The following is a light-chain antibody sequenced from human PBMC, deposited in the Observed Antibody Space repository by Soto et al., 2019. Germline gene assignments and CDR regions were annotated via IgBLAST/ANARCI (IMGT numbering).Light chain of an antibody. J-gene: IGKJ4*01. V-gene: IGKV3-11*01. CDR2: DAS. Sequence: EIVLTQSPATLSLSPGERATLSCRASQSVSIYFAWYQQKPGQAPRLLIYDASNRATGIPARFSGSGSGTDFTLTISRLEAEDFALYYCQQRSNWPLTFSGGTKVEIK. CDR1: QSVSIY. CDR3: QQRSNWPLT.